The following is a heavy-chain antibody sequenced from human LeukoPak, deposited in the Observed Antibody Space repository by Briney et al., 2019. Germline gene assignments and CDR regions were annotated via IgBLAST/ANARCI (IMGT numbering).Heavy chain of an antibody. CDR2: IYYSGST. Sequence: SETLSLTCTVSGGSISGYYWSWLRQPPGKGLEGSGYIYYSGSTNYKRSVKSRVTISVDTSKNQLSMKLSSVTAADTGVYYCASGHYCGSGSYFGWFDPWGQGTLVTVSS. CDR3: ASGHYCGSGSYFGWFDP. J-gene: IGHJ5*02. CDR1: GGSISGYY. D-gene: IGHD3-10*01. V-gene: IGHV4-59*08.